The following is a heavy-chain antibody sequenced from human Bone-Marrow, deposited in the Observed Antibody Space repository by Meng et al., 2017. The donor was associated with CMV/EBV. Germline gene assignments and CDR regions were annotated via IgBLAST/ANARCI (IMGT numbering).Heavy chain of an antibody. D-gene: IGHD6-13*01. CDR1: GFTFSSYW. J-gene: IGHJ4*02. CDR2: LHSDESST. CDR3: ARTLRIAAADPFDY. Sequence: SSGFTFSSYWMHWVRPAPGKGLVWVSRLHSDESSTRYADSVKGRFTISRDNAKNTLYLQMNSLSAEDTAVYYCARTLRIAAADPFDYWGQGTLVTVSS. V-gene: IGHV3-74*01.